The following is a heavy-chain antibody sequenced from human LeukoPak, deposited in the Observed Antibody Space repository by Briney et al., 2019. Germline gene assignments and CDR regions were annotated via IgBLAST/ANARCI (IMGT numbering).Heavy chain of an antibody. D-gene: IGHD4-23*01. CDR3: ARDRGGNGADAFDI. Sequence: SETLSLTCTVSGGSISSYYWSWIRQPPWKGLEWIGYIYYSGSTNYNPSLKSRVTISVDTSKNQFSLKLSSVTAADTAVYYCARDRGGNGADAFDIWGQGTMVTVSS. CDR2: IYYSGST. V-gene: IGHV4-59*01. J-gene: IGHJ3*02. CDR1: GGSISSYY.